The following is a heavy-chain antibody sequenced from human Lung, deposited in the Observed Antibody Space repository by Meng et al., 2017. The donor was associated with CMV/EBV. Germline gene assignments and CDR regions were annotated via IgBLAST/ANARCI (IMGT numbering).Heavy chain of an antibody. J-gene: IGHJ4*02. D-gene: IGHD2-2*01. CDR2: INGGSNYI. Sequence: SLGLSCAASGFTFSSYPMNWVRQAPGKGLEWVSSINGGSNYIYYADSVKGRFTISRDNAKNLLYLQMNSLRAEDTAVYYCARVSRTVHWGQGTLVTVSS. CDR1: GFTFSSYP. V-gene: IGHV3-21*06. CDR3: ARVSRTVH.